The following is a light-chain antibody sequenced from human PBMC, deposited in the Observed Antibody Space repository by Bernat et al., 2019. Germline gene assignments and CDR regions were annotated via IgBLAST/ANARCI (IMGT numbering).Light chain of an antibody. CDR2: ATN. J-gene: IGLJ3*02. Sequence: QTVVTQEASLTVSPGGSVTLTGASSTGAVTSGSYPNWLQQKPGQAPRALIYATNRTHSWTPARFSASLLGGKAALTLSGVQPEDEADYSCLLYYGGTVVFGGVTKLTVL. CDR3: LLYYGGTVV. CDR1: TGAVTSGSY. V-gene: IGLV7-43*01.